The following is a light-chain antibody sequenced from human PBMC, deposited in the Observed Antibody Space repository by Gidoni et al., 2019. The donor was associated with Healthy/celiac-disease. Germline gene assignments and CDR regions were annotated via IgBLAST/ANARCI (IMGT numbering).Light chain of an antibody. CDR1: SSNIGSNY. Sequence: QSVLTQPPSASGTPGQRVTISCSGSSSNIGSNYVYWYQQLPGTAPKLLRYRNNQRPSGVPDRFSGSKSGTSASLAIRGLRSEDEADYYCAAWDDSLSGWVFGGGTKLPVL. CDR3: AAWDDSLSGWV. CDR2: RNN. V-gene: IGLV1-47*01. J-gene: IGLJ3*02.